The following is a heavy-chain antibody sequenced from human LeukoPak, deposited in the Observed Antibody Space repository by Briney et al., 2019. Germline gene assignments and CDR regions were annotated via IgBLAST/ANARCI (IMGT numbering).Heavy chain of an antibody. CDR3: AGTGVTFDY. CDR2: FSHTGST. J-gene: IGHJ4*02. D-gene: IGHD4-23*01. CDR1: GASFSGGGNS. Sequence: TLSLTCAVSGASFSGGGNSWSWIRRPPGKGLEWIGWFSHTGSTYYNPSLKSRVTISVDRSNNQFSLKLRSMTAADTAVYYCAGTGVTFDYWGQGTLVIVSS. V-gene: IGHV4-30-2*01.